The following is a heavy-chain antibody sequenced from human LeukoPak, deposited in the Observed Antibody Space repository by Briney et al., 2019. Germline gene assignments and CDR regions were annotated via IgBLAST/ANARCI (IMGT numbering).Heavy chain of an antibody. V-gene: IGHV1-46*01. CDR2: INPSGGST. CDR1: GYTFTSYY. D-gene: IGHD5-12*01. CDR3: ARGAPIGIVATTSAFDI. J-gene: IGHJ3*02. Sequence: ASVKVSCKASGYTFTSYYMHWVRQAPGQGLEWMGIINPSGGSTSYAQKFQGRVNMTRDTSTSTVYMELSSLRSEDTAVYYCARGAPIGIVATTSAFDIWGQGTMVTVSS.